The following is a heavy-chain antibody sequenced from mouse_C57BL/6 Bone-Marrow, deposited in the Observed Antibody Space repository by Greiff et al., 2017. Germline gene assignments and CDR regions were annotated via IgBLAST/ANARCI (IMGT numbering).Heavy chain of an antibody. Sequence: EVKLQESGPGLVKPSQSLSLTCSVTGYSITSGYYWNWIRQFPGNKLEWMGYISYDGSNNYNPSLKNRISITRDTSKNQFFLKLKSVTTEDTATYYCARDDYDLDYWGQGTTLTGAS. V-gene: IGHV3-6*01. CDR3: ARDDYDLDY. CDR2: ISYDGSN. J-gene: IGHJ2*01. D-gene: IGHD2-4*01. CDR1: GYSITSGYY.